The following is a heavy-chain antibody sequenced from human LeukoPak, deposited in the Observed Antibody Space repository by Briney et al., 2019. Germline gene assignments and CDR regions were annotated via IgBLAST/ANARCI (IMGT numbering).Heavy chain of an antibody. D-gene: IGHD3-16*01. V-gene: IGHV3-23*01. CDR1: GFTFSSYA. Sequence: QPGGSLRLSCAASGFTFSSYAMSWVRQAPGKGLEWVSVISGGGSGTYYADSVKGRFTISRDNAKNSLYLQMSNLRAEDTAVYFCARGGGLDVWGQGATVTVSS. J-gene: IGHJ6*02. CDR3: ARGGGLDV. CDR2: ISGGGSGT.